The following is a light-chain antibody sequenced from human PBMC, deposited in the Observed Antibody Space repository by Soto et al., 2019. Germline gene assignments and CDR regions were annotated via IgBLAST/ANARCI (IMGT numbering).Light chain of an antibody. CDR1: QSISSS. CDR2: GAS. V-gene: IGKV3-15*01. Sequence: EIVMTQSPATLSVSPGERATLSCRASQSISSSLAWYQQKPGQAPRLLIYGASTRATGIPARFSGSGSGTVFTLTISSLQSEDFAVYYCHHYNNWPFTFGPGTKVDSK. J-gene: IGKJ3*01. CDR3: HHYNNWPFT.